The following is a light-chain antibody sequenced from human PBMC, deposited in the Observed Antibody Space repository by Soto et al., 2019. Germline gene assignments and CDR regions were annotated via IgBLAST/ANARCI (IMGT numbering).Light chain of an antibody. V-gene: IGLV2-14*01. J-gene: IGLJ1*01. CDR2: EVN. CDR3: SSYTSISTYV. CDR1: SSDVGDYNY. Sequence: QSVLAQPASVSGSPGQSITISCTGISSDVGDYNYVSWYQHHPGKAPKLIIYEVNNRPSGVSNRFSGSKSGSTASLTISGLQAEDEADYYCSSYTSISTYVFGTGTKVTVL.